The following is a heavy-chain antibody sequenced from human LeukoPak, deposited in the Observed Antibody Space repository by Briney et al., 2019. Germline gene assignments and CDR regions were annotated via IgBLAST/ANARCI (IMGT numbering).Heavy chain of an antibody. J-gene: IGHJ5*02. CDR2: IIPIFGTA. V-gene: IGHV1-69*05. CDR3: ASYSSSPRRRWFDP. D-gene: IGHD6-6*01. CDR1: GGTFSSYA. Sequence: GASVKVSCKASGGTFSSYAISWVRQAPGQGLEWMGGIIPIFGTANYAQKFQGRVTITTDESTSTAYMELSSLRSEDTAVYYCASYSSSPRRRWFDPWGQGTLVTVSS.